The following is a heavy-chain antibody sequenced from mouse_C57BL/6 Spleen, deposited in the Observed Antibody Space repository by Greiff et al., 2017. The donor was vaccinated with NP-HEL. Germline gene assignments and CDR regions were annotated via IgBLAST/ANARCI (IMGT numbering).Heavy chain of an antibody. CDR1: GYTFTDYY. V-gene: IGHV1-26*01. D-gene: IGHD2-4*01. CDR2: INPNNGGT. J-gene: IGHJ3*01. Sequence: VQLQQSGPELVKPGASVKISCKASGYTFTDYYMNWVKQSHGKSLEWIGDINPNNGGTSYNQKFKGKATLTVDKSSSTAYMELRSLTSEDSAVYYCARALYYDYDGAWFAYWGQGTLVTVSA. CDR3: ARALYYDYDGAWFAY.